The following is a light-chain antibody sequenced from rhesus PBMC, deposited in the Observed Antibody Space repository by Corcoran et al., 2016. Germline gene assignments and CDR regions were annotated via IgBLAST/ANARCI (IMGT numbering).Light chain of an antibody. CDR3: QQRNSYPYS. V-gene: IGKV1-38*01. CDR2: DAS. Sequence: DIQLTQSPSSLSASVGDRVTITCRASQGISRYSAWYQQKSGKAPKLLNYDASNLQSGVPSRFSGSGCGTEVTLTISSLQPEDFATYYCQQRNSYPYSFGQGTKVEI. J-gene: IGKJ2*01. CDR1: QGISRY.